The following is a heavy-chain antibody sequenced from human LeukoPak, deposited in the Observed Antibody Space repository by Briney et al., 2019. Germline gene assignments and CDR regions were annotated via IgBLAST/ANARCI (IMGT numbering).Heavy chain of an antibody. Sequence: GGSLRLSCAVPGFTFTRYAMHWVRQAPGKGLEWVAVISSDGTNKYYGDSVMGRFTISRDNSKNTLYLQMNSLRPEDTAVYYCARDYATERDIVWGQGTLVTVSS. D-gene: IGHD3-16*02. CDR2: ISSDGTNK. J-gene: IGHJ4*02. V-gene: IGHV3-30-3*01. CDR1: GFTFTRYA. CDR3: ARDYATERDIV.